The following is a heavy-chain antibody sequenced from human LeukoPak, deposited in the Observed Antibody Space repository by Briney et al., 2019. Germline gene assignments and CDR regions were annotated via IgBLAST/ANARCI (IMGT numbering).Heavy chain of an antibody. Sequence: ASVKVSCKASGYTFTSYGISWVRQAPGQGLEWMGWISAYNGETNYAQNVRARVTMTTDTSTNTAYMELWSLRSDDTAIYYCARTIAAPFTHYFDYWGQGTLVTVAS. CDR1: GYTFTSYG. J-gene: IGHJ4*02. D-gene: IGHD6-13*01. V-gene: IGHV1-18*01. CDR2: ISAYNGET. CDR3: ARTIAAPFTHYFDY.